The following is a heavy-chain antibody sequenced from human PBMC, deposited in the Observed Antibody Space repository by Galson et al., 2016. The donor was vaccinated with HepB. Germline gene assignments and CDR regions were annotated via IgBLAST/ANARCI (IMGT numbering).Heavy chain of an antibody. J-gene: IGHJ4*02. Sequence: SETLSLTCAVSGASISSPNWWTWVRQSPGKGLEWIGEIYYSGITNYNPSLKSRVTLSLDKSKNHFFLKLASVTAADTAVYFCAGEGVSFGELYYWGPGTLVAVSS. CDR1: GASISSPNW. CDR3: AGEGVSFGELYY. CDR2: IYYSGIT. D-gene: IGHD3-10*01. V-gene: IGHV4-4*02.